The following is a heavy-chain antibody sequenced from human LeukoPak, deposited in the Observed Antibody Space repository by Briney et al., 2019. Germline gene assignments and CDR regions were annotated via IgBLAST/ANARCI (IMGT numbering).Heavy chain of an antibody. Sequence: PSVKVPRKASGGTFSSYAISWVRQAPGQGLEWMGAIIPICGTANYAQKFQGRVTITADESTSTAYMELSSLRSEDTAVYYSASSRYYDILTGYQVRFDYWGQGTLVTVSS. CDR2: IIPICGTA. CDR1: GGTFSSYA. V-gene: IGHV1-69*13. J-gene: IGHJ4*02. CDR3: ASSRYYDILTGYQVRFDY. D-gene: IGHD3-9*01.